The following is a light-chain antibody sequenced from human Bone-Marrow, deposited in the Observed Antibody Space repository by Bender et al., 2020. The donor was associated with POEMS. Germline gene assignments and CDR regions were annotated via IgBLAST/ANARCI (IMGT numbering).Light chain of an antibody. V-gene: IGLV2-14*03. CDR3: SSYTTFSTVV. CDR1: SSDVGAYNH. J-gene: IGLJ2*01. Sequence: QSALTQPRSVSGSPGQSVTISCTGTSSDVGAYNHVSWYQQHPGKAPKLIISEVSNRPSGISHRFSGSKSGNTASLTISRVQGEDEAHYFCSSYTTFSTVVFGGGTNLTVL. CDR2: EVS.